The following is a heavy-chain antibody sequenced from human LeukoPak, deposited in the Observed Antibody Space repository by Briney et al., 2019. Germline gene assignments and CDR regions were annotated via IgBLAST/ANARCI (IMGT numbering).Heavy chain of an antibody. J-gene: IGHJ4*02. D-gene: IGHD3-22*01. CDR1: GFTFSSCG. Sequence: GGSLRLSCAASGFTFSSCGMHWVRQAPGKGLEWVAVIWYDGSNKYYADSVKGRFTISRDNSKNTLYLQMNSLRAEDTAVYYCAKGSPYYYDSSGYSGFDYWGQGTLVTVSS. V-gene: IGHV3-33*06. CDR3: AKGSPYYYDSSGYSGFDY. CDR2: IWYDGSNK.